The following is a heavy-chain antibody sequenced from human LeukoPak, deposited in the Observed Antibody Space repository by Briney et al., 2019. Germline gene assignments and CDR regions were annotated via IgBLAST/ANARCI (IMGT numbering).Heavy chain of an antibody. CDR2: ISAYNGNT. Sequence: GASVKVSCKASGYTFTSYGISWVRQAPGQGLEWMGWISAYNGNTNYAQKLQGRVTMTTDTSTSTAYMELRSLRSDDTAVYYCARARRYSSGWGDWFDPWGQGTLVTVSS. J-gene: IGHJ5*02. CDR1: GYTFTSYG. CDR3: ARARRYSSGWGDWFDP. V-gene: IGHV1-18*01. D-gene: IGHD6-19*01.